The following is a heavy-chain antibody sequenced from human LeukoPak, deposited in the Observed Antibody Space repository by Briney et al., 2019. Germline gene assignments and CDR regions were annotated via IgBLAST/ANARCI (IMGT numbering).Heavy chain of an antibody. Sequence: GGSLRLSCAASGFTFSNYVISWVRQTPGKGLECVSVISGSGGSTYYADSVKGRFTISRDNSKNTLYLQMNSLRAEDTAVYYCANDAVVNGRGRGYWGQGTLVTVSS. J-gene: IGHJ4*02. CDR2: ISGSGGST. V-gene: IGHV3-23*01. D-gene: IGHD2-8*02. CDR1: GFTFSNYV. CDR3: ANDAVVNGRGRGY.